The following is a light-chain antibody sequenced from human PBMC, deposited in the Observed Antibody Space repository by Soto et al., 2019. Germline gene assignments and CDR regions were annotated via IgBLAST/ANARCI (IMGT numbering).Light chain of an antibody. CDR1: QSVSSSY. J-gene: IGKJ1*01. V-gene: IGKV3-20*01. CDR2: GVS. Sequence: EIVFTQSPGTLSLSRGKRANLYCTRSQSVSSSYLAWYQQRPGQAPRLLIYGVSTRATGIPDRFSGSGSGTEFTLSISRLAPEDFGVYYCQQYKSSPWTFGQGTKVDIK. CDR3: QQYKSSPWT.